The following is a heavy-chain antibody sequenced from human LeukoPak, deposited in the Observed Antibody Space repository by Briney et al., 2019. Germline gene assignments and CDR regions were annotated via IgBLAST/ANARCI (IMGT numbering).Heavy chain of an antibody. V-gene: IGHV3-9*01. CDR2: ISWNSGAK. CDR1: GFDFEDYA. D-gene: IGHD5-24*01. J-gene: IGHJ6*02. CDR3: AKARLMAAPFYSSGMDA. Sequence: GGSLRLSCAASGFDFEDYAIHWVRQVPGKGLEWVSGISWNSGAKAYADSVRGRFTISRDNAKNSLYLQMNSLRGEDTALYYCAKARLMAAPFYSSGMDAWGPGPTSPSP.